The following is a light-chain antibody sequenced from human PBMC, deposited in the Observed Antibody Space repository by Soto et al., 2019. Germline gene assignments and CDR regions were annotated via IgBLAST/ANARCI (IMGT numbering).Light chain of an antibody. Sequence: QSALTQPASVSGSPGQSITISCTGTSSDVGNYNLVSWYQHHPGTAPKLMIYEVSNRPSGVSNRFSGSKSGNTASLTISGLLAEDEADYYCCSAGNSPSAVVFGGGTKLTVL. J-gene: IGLJ2*01. CDR2: EVS. CDR3: CSAGNSPSAVV. CDR1: SSDVGNYNL. V-gene: IGLV2-23*02.